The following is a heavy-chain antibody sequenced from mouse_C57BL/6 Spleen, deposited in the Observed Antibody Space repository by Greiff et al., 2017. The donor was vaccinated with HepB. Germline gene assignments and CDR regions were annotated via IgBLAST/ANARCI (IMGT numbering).Heavy chain of an antibody. Sequence: VKLMESGAELVRPGASVTLSCKASGYTFTDYEMHWVKQTPVHGLEWIGAIDPETGGTAYNQKFKGKAILTADKSSSTAYMELRSLTSEDSAVYYCIRTYYYGSRYFDVWGTGTTVTVSS. CDR3: IRTYYYGSRYFDV. J-gene: IGHJ1*03. V-gene: IGHV1-15*01. CDR2: IDPETGGT. CDR1: GYTFTDYE. D-gene: IGHD1-1*01.